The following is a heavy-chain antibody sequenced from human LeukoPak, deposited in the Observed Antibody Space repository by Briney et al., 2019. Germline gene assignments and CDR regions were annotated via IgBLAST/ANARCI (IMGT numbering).Heavy chain of an antibody. Sequence: PGGSLRLSCAASGFTFSSYAMHWVRQAPGKGLEWVANIKQDGSEKYYVDSVKGRFTISRDNAKNSLYLQMNSLRAEDTAVYYCVGHSDYWGQGTLVTVSS. D-gene: IGHD3-16*01. CDR1: GFTFSSYA. CDR3: VGHSDY. J-gene: IGHJ4*02. CDR2: IKQDGSEK. V-gene: IGHV3-7*01.